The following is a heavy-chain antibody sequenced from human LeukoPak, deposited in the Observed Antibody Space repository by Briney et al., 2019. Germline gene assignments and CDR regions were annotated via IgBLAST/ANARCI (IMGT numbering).Heavy chain of an antibody. V-gene: IGHV3-23*01. CDR2: ISGSGGTGT. Sequence: GGSLRLSCAASGFTFSSYAMSWVRQAPGKGLEWVSTISGSGGTGTYYADSVRGRFTVSRDNSRNTLYLPMDSLRAEDTAVYYCVKDRGGSPFYGMDVWGQGTTVTVSS. D-gene: IGHD1-26*01. J-gene: IGHJ6*02. CDR1: GFTFSSYA. CDR3: VKDRGGSPFYGMDV.